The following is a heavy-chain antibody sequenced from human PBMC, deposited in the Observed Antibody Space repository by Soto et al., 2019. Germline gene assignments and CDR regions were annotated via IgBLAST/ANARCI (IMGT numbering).Heavy chain of an antibody. J-gene: IGHJ5*02. CDR1: GYTFTGYY. CDR3: ARDPPTTMVRGVINWFDP. D-gene: IGHD3-10*01. V-gene: IGHV1-2*02. Sequence: VASVKVSCKASGYTFTGYYMHWVRQAPGQGLEWMGWINPNSGGTNYAQKFQGRVTMTRDTSISTAYMELSRLRSDDTAVYYCARDPPTTMVRGVINWFDPWGQGTLVTVSS. CDR2: INPNSGGT.